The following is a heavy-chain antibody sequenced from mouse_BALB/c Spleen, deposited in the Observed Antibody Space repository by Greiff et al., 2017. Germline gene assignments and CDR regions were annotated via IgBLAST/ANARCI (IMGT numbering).Heavy chain of an antibody. D-gene: IGHD1-1*01. V-gene: IGHV1-39*01. CDR3: ARHGSSMGAMDY. J-gene: IGHJ4*01. CDR2: INPYYGST. Sequence: EVQLQQTGPELVKPGASVKISCKASGYSFTDYIMLWVKQSHGKSLEWIGNINPYYGSTSYNLKFKGKATLTVDKSSSTAYMQLNSLTSEDSAVYYCARHGSSMGAMDYWGQGTSVTVSS. CDR1: GYSFTDYI.